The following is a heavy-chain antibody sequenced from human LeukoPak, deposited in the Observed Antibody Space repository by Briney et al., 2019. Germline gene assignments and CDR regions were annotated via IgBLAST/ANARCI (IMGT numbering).Heavy chain of an antibody. J-gene: IGHJ4*02. Sequence: SETLSLTCTVSGGSISSYYWSWIRQPPGKRLEWIGYIYTSGSTNYNPSLKSRVTISVDTSKNQFSLKLSSVTAADTAVYYCARGDFWSGYSYYFDYWGQGTLVTVSS. D-gene: IGHD3-3*01. CDR2: IYTSGST. CDR3: ARGDFWSGYSYYFDY. V-gene: IGHV4-4*09. CDR1: GGSISSYY.